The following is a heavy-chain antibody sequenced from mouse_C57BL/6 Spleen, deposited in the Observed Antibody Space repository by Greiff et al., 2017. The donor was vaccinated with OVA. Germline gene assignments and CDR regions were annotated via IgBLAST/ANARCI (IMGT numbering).Heavy chain of an antibody. J-gene: IGHJ1*03. CDR2: IYPRDGST. Sequence: QVHVKQSGPELVKPGASVKLSCKASGYTFTSYDINWVKQRPGQGLEWIGWIYPRDGSTKYNEKFKGKATLTVDTSSSTAYMELHSLTSEDSAVYFCARSGSYWYFDVWGTGTTVTVSS. CDR1: GYTFTSYD. D-gene: IGHD3-1*01. V-gene: IGHV1-85*01. CDR3: ARSGSYWYFDV.